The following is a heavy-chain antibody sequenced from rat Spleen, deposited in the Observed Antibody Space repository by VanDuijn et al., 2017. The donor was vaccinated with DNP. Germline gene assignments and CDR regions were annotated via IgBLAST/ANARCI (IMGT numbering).Heavy chain of an antibody. CDR1: GFTFSDYY. D-gene: IGHD1-1*01. CDR3: ARHSNSGPNWVAY. J-gene: IGHJ3*01. V-gene: IGHV5-7*01. CDR2: ISYNGGTP. Sequence: EVLLVESDGGLVQPGRSLKLSCAVSGFTFSDYYMAWVRQAPAKGLEWVATISYNGGTPYYRDSVKGRFTISRDNAQSTLYLQMNSLRSEETANYYCARHSNSGPNWVAYWGQGTLVTVSS.